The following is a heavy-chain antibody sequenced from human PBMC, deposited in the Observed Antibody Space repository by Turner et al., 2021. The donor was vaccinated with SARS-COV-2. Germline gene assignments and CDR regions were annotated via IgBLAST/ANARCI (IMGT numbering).Heavy chain of an antibody. Sequence: SGYTFSDYYIHWVRQAPGQGLEWMGIFNPSGGGTSYAQNFQGRLTMTSDTSTSTVYMELSSLGSEDTAVYYCARSSSWYGNWLDPWGQGTLVTVSS. CDR3: ARSSSWYGNWLDP. J-gene: IGHJ5*02. CDR2: FNPSGGGT. CDR1: GYTFSDYY. V-gene: IGHV1-46*01. D-gene: IGHD6-13*01.